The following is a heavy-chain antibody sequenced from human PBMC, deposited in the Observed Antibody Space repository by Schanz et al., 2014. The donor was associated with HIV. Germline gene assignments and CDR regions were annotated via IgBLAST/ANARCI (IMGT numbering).Heavy chain of an antibody. CDR2: IIPIFGTT. CDR1: GGSFIDHA. J-gene: IGHJ4*02. CDR3: ANEGLTGFIDY. V-gene: IGHV1-69*06. D-gene: IGHD6-25*01. Sequence: QVHLEQSGAEVRKPGSSMKVSCKTSGGSFIDHAISWVRQAPGQGLEWMGGIIPIFGTTNYAQKFQGRVTITADKSTSTAYMDLRSLRSEDTAVYYCANEGLTGFIDYWGQGTLVTVSS.